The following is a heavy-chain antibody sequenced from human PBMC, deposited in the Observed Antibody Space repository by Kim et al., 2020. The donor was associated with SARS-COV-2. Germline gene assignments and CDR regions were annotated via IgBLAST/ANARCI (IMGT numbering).Heavy chain of an antibody. V-gene: IGHV3-33*01. D-gene: IGHD3-10*01. Sequence: GGSLRLSCAASGFTFSSYGMHWVRQAPGKGLEWVAVIWYDGSNKYYADSVKGRFTISRDNSKNTLYLQMNSLRAEDTAVYYCARDHDSLIPDDFGSGSPGDYWGQGTLVPVSS. CDR1: GFTFSSYG. CDR3: ARDHDSLIPDDFGSGSPGDY. J-gene: IGHJ4*02. CDR2: IWYDGSNK.